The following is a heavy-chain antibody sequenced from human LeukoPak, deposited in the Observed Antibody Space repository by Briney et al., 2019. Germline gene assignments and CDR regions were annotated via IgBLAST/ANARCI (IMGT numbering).Heavy chain of an antibody. CDR3: ARDSWYCGGDCSGWFDP. CDR2: IIPILGIV. V-gene: IGHV1-69*04. D-gene: IGHD2-21*02. Sequence: SVKVSCKASGGTFSSYAISWVRQAPGQGLEWMGRIIPILGIVNYAQKFQGRVTITADKSTSTAYMELSSLRSEDTAVYYCARDSWYCGGDCSGWFDPWGQGTLVTVSS. J-gene: IGHJ5*02. CDR1: GGTFSSYA.